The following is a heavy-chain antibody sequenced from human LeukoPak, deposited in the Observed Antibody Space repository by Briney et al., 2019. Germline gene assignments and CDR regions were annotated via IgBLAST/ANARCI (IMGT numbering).Heavy chain of an antibody. CDR2: IIPIFGGA. J-gene: IGHJ4*02. CDR1: GGSFSSYA. V-gene: IGHV1-69*05. D-gene: IGHD3-10*01. CDR3: ARGALGGSGSYSLDY. Sequence: GASVKVSCKDSGGSFSSYAISWVRQAPGQGLGWMGGIIPIFGGANDAQKFQGRVTITTDESTSTAYMELSRLRSEDTAVYYCARGALGGSGSYSLDYWGQGTLVTVSS.